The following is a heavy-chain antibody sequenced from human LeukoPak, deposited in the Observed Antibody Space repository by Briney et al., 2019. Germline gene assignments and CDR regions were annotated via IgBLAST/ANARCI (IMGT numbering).Heavy chain of an antibody. D-gene: IGHD2-2*01. CDR2: IYHSGST. CDR1: GGSISSSNW. V-gene: IGHV4-4*02. CDR3: ARDLCSSTSCYRGGDAFDI. Sequence: TSETLSLTCAVSGGSISSSNWWRWVRQPPGKGLEWIGEIYHSGSTNYNPSLKSRVTISVDKSKNQFSLKLSSVTAADTAVYYCARDLCSSTSCYRGGDAFDIWGQGTMVTVSS. J-gene: IGHJ3*02.